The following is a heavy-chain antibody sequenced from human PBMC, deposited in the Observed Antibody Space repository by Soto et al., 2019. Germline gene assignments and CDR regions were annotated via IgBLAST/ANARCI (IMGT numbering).Heavy chain of an antibody. CDR2: ITNSGSN. Sequence: QVQLRESGPGLVKPSQTLSLTCTVSGDSIRSGDHQWTWIRQPPGKGPEWIGYITNSGSNYHTPSLGTRVAITPDTSTTQFSWKLTSVTAADTALSYCARGRWLGELWFDQWAQGTLLTSS. V-gene: IGHV4-30-4*01. CDR1: GDSIRSGDHQ. CDR3: ARGRWLGELWFDQ. J-gene: IGHJ5*02. D-gene: IGHD3-10*01.